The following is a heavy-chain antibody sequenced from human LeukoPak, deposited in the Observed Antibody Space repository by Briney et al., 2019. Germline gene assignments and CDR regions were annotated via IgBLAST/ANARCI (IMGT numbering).Heavy chain of an antibody. CDR1: GFTVSSNY. J-gene: IGHJ3*02. D-gene: IGHD1-26*01. CDR2: IYSDGST. V-gene: IGHV3-53*01. Sequence: GGSLRLSCAASGFTVSSNYMSWVRQAPGTGLEWVSEIYSDGSTYYAASVKGRFSISRDKSKNTVYLQMNSLRAEDTAVYYYARELREHGVFDIWGQGTMVTVSS. CDR3: ARELREHGVFDI.